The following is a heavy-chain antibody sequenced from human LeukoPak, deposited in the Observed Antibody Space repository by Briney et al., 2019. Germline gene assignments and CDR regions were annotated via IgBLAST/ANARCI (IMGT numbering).Heavy chain of an antibody. CDR1: GGSISSYY. CDR2: IYYSGST. J-gene: IGHJ4*02. Sequence: SETLSLTCTVSGGSISSYYWSWIRQPPGKGLEWIGYIYYSGSTNYNPSLKSRVTMSVDTSKNQFSLKQNSVTAADTAVYYCARSLSSGWFPFDYWGQGTLVTVSS. V-gene: IGHV4-59*12. CDR3: ARSLSSGWFPFDY. D-gene: IGHD6-19*01.